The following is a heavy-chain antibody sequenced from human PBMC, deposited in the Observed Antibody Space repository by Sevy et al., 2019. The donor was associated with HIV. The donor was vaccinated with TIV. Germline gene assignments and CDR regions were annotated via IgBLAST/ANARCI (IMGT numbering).Heavy chain of an antibody. J-gene: IGHJ6*02. V-gene: IGHV1-46*01. CDR1: GYTFTSYY. Sequence: ASVKVSCKASGYTFTSYYMHWVRQAPGQGLEWMGIINPSGGSTSYAQKFQGRVTMTRDTSTSTVYMELSSLRSEDTDVYYCARATPPYYDILTGYYYYYYGMDVWGQGTTVTVSS. CDR2: INPSGGST. D-gene: IGHD3-9*01. CDR3: ARATPPYYDILTGYYYYYYGMDV.